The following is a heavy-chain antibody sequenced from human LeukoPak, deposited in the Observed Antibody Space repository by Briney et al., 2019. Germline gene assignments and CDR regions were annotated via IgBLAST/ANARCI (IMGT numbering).Heavy chain of an antibody. Sequence: TSETLSLTCTVSGGSISSGSYYWGWIRQPPGKGLEWIGSIYYDGSTNYNPSLKSRVTISVDTSKNQFSLKLASVTAADTVMYYCTRHGLAYCGGDCSFDHWGQGTLVTVSS. D-gene: IGHD2-21*02. CDR1: GGSISSGSYY. CDR3: TRHGLAYCGGDCSFDH. V-gene: IGHV4-39*01. CDR2: IYYDGST. J-gene: IGHJ4*02.